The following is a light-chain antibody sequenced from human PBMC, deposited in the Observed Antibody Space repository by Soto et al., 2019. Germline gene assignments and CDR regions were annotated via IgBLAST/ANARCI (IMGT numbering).Light chain of an antibody. J-gene: IGLJ2*01. CDR2: GST. V-gene: IGLV1-40*01. Sequence: QSVLTQPPSVSGAPGQRVTISCTGSSSNIGAHYDVHWYQQLPGTAPKLLIYGSTNRPSGVPDRFSGSKSGTSASLAITGLQAEDEAEYYCQSYDSSLTGFVIFGGGTKLTVL. CDR1: SSNIGAHYD. CDR3: QSYDSSLTGFVI.